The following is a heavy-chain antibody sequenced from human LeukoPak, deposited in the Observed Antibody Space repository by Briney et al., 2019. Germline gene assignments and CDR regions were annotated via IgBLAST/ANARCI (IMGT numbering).Heavy chain of an antibody. CDR2: ISSSSSYI. J-gene: IGHJ5*02. D-gene: IGHD1-14*01. CDR3: AREPAYNSPPS. V-gene: IGHV3-21*06. CDR1: GFTFSSYA. Sequence: PGRSLRLSCAASGFTFSSYAMSWVRQAPGKGLEWVSSISSSSSYIYNADSVKGRFTISRDNAKNSLYLQMNSLRVEDTAVYYCAREPAYNSPPSWGQGTLVTVSS.